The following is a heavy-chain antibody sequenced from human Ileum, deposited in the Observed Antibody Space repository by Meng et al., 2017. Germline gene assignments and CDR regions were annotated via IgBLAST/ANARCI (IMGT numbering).Heavy chain of an antibody. CDR1: GGSISSGSYY. CDR3: ARGGKMEWELLWLFYGMDV. D-gene: IGHD1-26*01. J-gene: IGHJ6*02. Sequence: SETLSLTCTVSGGSISSGSYYWSWIRQPAGKGLEWIGRIYTSGSTNYNPSLKSRVTISVDTSKNQFSLKLSSVTAADTAVYYCARGGKMEWELLWLFYGMDVWGQGTMVTVSS. CDR2: IYTSGST. V-gene: IGHV4-61*02.